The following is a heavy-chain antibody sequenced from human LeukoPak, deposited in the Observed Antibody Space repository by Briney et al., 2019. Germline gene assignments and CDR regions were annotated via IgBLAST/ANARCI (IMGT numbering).Heavy chain of an antibody. CDR2: IKEDGSVK. CDR1: GFTFSNYW. V-gene: IGHV3-7*01. D-gene: IGHD3-3*01. Sequence: GGSLRLSCTASGFTFSNYWMSWVRQAPGKGLEWLANIKEDGSVKYYVDSVKGRFTISRDNANDSLYLLMNSLRAEDTAVYYCARDRDHDFWSGFGYWGQGTLVTVSS. J-gene: IGHJ4*02. CDR3: ARDRDHDFWSGFGY.